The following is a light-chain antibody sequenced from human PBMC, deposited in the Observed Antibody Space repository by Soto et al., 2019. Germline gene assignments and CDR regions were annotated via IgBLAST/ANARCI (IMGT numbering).Light chain of an antibody. CDR3: QHYNGWAIT. V-gene: IGKV3-15*01. CDR1: QSVSRN. CDR2: LAS. J-gene: IGKJ4*01. Sequence: EIVMTQSPATLSVSPGERATLSCRASQSVSRNLAWYQQKPGQTPKLLIYLASTRATGIPARFSGSGSGTEFTLTISNLQSEDFAVYYCQHYNGWAITFGGGTKVEFK.